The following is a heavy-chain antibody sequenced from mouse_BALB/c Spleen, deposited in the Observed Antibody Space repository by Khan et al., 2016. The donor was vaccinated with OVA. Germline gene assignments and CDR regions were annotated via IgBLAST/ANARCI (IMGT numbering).Heavy chain of an antibody. Sequence: EVELVESGGGLVKPGGSLKLSCEVSGFAFNSYDMSWVRQTPEKRLEWVATISSTGSYTYYPGSVKGRFTISRDTARNTLYLQMSSLRSEGTALYYCTRPSYYGNPWFTYWGQGTLVTVSA. CDR2: ISSTGSYT. CDR1: GFAFNSYD. J-gene: IGHJ3*01. CDR3: TRPSYYGNPWFTY. V-gene: IGHV5-9*02. D-gene: IGHD2-10*01.